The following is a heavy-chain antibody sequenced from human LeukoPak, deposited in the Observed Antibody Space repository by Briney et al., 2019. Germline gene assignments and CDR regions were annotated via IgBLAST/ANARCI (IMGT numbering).Heavy chain of an antibody. CDR1: RFTVSSNY. J-gene: IGHJ4*02. CDR3: AKGFLEWLFGPDY. D-gene: IGHD3-3*01. Sequence: GGSLRLSCAASRFTVSSNYMSWVRQAPGKGLEWVSVIYSGGSTYYADSVKGRFTISRDNSKNTLYLQMNSLRAEDTAVYYCAKGFLEWLFGPDYWGQGTLVTVSS. V-gene: IGHV3-53*01. CDR2: IYSGGST.